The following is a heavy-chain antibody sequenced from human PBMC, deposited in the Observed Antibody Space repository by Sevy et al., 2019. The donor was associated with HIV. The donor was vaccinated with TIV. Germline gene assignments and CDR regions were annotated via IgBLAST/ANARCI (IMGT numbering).Heavy chain of an antibody. Sequence: GGSLRLSCRVSGISFTTSGMHWVRQAPGKGLEWVAVISYHGRDKFYAESVKGRSNISRDNSKKMVYLQIDSLRPEDTAVYYCAKDFTGYNGLDVWGQGTMVTVSS. J-gene: IGHJ6*02. CDR2: ISYHGRDK. CDR3: AKDFTGYNGLDV. V-gene: IGHV3-30*18. CDR1: GISFTTSG. D-gene: IGHD3-9*01.